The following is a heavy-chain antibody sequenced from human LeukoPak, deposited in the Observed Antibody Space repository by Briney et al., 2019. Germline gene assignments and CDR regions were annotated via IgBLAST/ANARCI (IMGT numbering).Heavy chain of an antibody. CDR1: VYTFTSYD. D-gene: IGHD2-2*01. J-gene: IGHJ5*02. CDR3: ARASFPAAP. CDR2: MNPNSGNT. Sequence: GASVKVSPKPSVYTFTSYDIYWVRQGTRPGLEWMGWMNPNSGNTGYAQKFQGRFTMTRNTSISTAYMELSSLRSEDTAVYYCARASFPAAPWGQGTLVTVSS. V-gene: IGHV1-8*01.